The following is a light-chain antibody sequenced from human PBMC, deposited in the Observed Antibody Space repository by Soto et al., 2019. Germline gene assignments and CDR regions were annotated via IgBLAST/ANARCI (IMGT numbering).Light chain of an antibody. CDR1: SSDVGGYNF. J-gene: IGLJ7*01. CDR2: EVS. Sequence: QSVLTQPASVSGSPGQSITISCTGTSSDVGGYNFVSWYQQHPGKAPKLMVYEVSNRPSGVSNRFSGSKSGNTASLIISGLQAEDEADYYCSSYTTSSTPVFGGGTQLTVL. V-gene: IGLV2-14*01. CDR3: SSYTTSSTPV.